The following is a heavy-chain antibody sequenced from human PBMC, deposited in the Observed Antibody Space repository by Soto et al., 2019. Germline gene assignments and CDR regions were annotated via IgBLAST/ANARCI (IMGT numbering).Heavy chain of an antibody. D-gene: IGHD6-25*01. CDR1: GFTFSYYT. J-gene: IGHJ3*02. CDR2: ISSTYI. CDR3: ARALSPTAAFDI. V-gene: IGHV3-21*01. Sequence: PGGSLRLSCAASGFTFSYYTFNWVRQAPGKGLEWVSSISSTYIYYADSVKGRFTISRDNAKNSLYLQMNTLRAEDTAVYYCARALSPTAAFDIWGQGTMVTV.